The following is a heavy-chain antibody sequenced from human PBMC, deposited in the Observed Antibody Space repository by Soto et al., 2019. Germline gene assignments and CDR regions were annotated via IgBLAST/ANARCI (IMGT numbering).Heavy chain of an antibody. J-gene: IGHJ6*02. CDR3: ARDKGGYYYGMDV. CDR1: GYTFTGYY. CDR2: INPNSGGT. V-gene: IGHV1-2*02. Sequence: WASVKVSCKASGYTFTGYYMHWVRQAPGQGLEWMGWINPNSGGTNYAQKFQGRVTMTRDTSISTAYMELSRLRSDDTAVYYCARDKGGYYYGMDVWGQGTTVTVSS.